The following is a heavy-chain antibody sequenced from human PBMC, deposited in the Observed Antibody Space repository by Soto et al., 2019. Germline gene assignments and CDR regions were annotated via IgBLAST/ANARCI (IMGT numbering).Heavy chain of an antibody. CDR1: GFSMTSGAYS. CDR2: IYYTGST. CDR3: ARELSAAYGYPFDY. Sequence: PSETLSLTCTVSGFSMTSGAYSWNWIRQRPGKGLEWIGNIYYTGSTNYNPSLKSRVTISVDTSKNHFSMKLTSVTAADTAVYYCARELSAAYGYPFDYWGQGTPVTVS. V-gene: IGHV4-61*03. D-gene: IGHD4-17*01. J-gene: IGHJ4*02.